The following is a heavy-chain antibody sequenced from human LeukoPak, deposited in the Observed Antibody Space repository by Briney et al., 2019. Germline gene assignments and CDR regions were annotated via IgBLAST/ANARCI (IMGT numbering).Heavy chain of an antibody. J-gene: IGHJ3*02. CDR1: GGTFLNYA. CDR3: ARASQDYYGSGSYYRGGDAFDI. Sequence: SVKVSCKTSGGTFLNYAISWVRQAPGQGLEWMGRIIPILGIANYAQKFQARVTLTADKSTSTAYRELSSLRSDDMAVYYCARASQDYYGSGSYYRGGDAFDIWGQGTMVTVSS. V-gene: IGHV1-69*04. CDR2: IIPILGIA. D-gene: IGHD3-10*01.